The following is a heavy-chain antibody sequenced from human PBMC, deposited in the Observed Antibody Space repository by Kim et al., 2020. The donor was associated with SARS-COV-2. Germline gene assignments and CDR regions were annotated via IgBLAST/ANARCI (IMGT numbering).Heavy chain of an antibody. Sequence: GGSLRLSCAASGFTFDDYAMHWVRQAPGKGLEWVSGISWNSGSIGYADSVKGRFTISRDNAKNSLYLQMNSLRAEDTALYYCAKDIGPGAGGAVAGTSVYWGQGTLVTVSS. D-gene: IGHD6-19*01. CDR2: ISWNSGSI. V-gene: IGHV3-9*01. J-gene: IGHJ4*02. CDR1: GFTFDDYA. CDR3: AKDIGPGAGGAVAGTSVY.